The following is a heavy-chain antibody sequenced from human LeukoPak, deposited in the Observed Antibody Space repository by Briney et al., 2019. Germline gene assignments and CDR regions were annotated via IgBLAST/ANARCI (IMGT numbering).Heavy chain of an antibody. CDR2: ISAYNGNT. V-gene: IGHV1-18*01. J-gene: IGHJ4*02. CDR3: ARDQASYSSSWYSLDY. D-gene: IGHD6-13*01. Sequence: ASVKVSCKASGYTFTSYGISWVRQAPGQGLEWMGWISAYNGNTNYAQKLQGRVTMTTDTSTSTAYMELSRLRSDDTAVYYCARDQASYSSSWYSLDYWGQGTLVTVSS. CDR1: GYTFTSYG.